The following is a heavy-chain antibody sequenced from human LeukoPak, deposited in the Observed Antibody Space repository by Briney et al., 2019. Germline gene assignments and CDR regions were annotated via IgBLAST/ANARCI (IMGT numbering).Heavy chain of an antibody. CDR1: GGSFSGYY. D-gene: IGHD6-6*01. CDR2: INHSGST. Sequence: SETLSLTCAVYGGSFSGYYWSWIRQPPGKGLEWVGEINHSGSTNYNPSLKSRVTISVDTSKNQFSLKLSSVTAADTAVYYCARQSYSSSSDYYYYYMDVWGKGTTVTVSS. V-gene: IGHV4-34*01. CDR3: ARQSYSSSSDYYYYYMDV. J-gene: IGHJ6*03.